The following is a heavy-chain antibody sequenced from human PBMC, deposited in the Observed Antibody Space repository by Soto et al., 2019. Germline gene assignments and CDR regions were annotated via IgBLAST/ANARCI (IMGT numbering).Heavy chain of an antibody. V-gene: IGHV3-33*01. CDR3: ARDGGCRDGYTVGFNGFDP. D-gene: IGHD5-12*01. CDR1: GFTFSSYG. Sequence: QVQLVESGGGVVQPGRSLRLSCAASGFTFSSYGMHWVRQAPGKGLEWVAVIWFDGSNKYYADSVKGRLTIARDNSKNTLYRQMNMLRAEDTAVYYCARDGGCRDGYTVGFNGFDPWGQGTLVTVSS. J-gene: IGHJ5*02. CDR2: IWFDGSNK.